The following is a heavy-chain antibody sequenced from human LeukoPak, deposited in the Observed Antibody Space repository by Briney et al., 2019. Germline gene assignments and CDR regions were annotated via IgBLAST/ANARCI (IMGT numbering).Heavy chain of an antibody. D-gene: IGHD3-9*01. V-gene: IGHV1-2*06. J-gene: IGHJ6*03. CDR2: INPNSGGT. Sequence: ASVKVSCKASGYTFTGYYMHWVRQAPGQGLEWMGRINPNSGGTNYAQKFQGRVTMTRDTSISTAYMELSRLRSDDTAVYYCARGLYDILTGYWYYMDVWGKGTTVTVSS. CDR1: GYTFTGYY. CDR3: ARGLYDILTGYWYYMDV.